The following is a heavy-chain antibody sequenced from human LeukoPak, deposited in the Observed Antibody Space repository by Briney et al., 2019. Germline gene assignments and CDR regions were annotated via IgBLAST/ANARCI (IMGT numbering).Heavy chain of an antibody. V-gene: IGHV4-34*01. D-gene: IGHD2-15*01. Sequence: SETLSLTCAVYGGSFSGCYWSWIRQPPGKGLEWIGEINHSGSTNYNPSLKSRVTISVDTSKNQFSLKLSSVTAADTAVYYCARGSMVFDYWGQGTLVTVSS. CDR3: ARGSMVFDY. CDR2: INHSGST. CDR1: GGSFSGCY. J-gene: IGHJ4*02.